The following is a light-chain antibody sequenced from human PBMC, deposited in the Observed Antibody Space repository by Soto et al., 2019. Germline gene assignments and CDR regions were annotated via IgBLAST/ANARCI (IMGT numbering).Light chain of an antibody. CDR2: GAS. J-gene: IGKJ4*01. CDR1: QTVSSDY. Sequence: EIVLTPSPGTLSLSPGERAALSCRASQTVSSDYLAWYQQKRGQAPRFLMYGASTRSTGIPDRFSGSGSGSDFTLTISRLEPEDSAVYYCLQYGTSPPTFGGGTNVEIK. CDR3: LQYGTSPPT. V-gene: IGKV3-20*01.